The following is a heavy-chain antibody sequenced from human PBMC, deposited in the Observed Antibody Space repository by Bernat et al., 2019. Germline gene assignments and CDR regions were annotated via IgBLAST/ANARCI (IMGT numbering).Heavy chain of an antibody. CDR3: ARDFSTSHASFDC. Sequence: QVQLAQPGAEVKKPGASVKVSCKASGYTFSSYSLHWLRQAPGQGLEWMAIINPGDGSTTYAQKFQGRVTVTRDTSTTTVYMDLSGLRSEDTAVYYCARDFSTSHASFDCWGQGTLVTVSS. V-gene: IGHV1-46*01. J-gene: IGHJ4*02. CDR2: INPGDGST. CDR1: GYTFSSYS. D-gene: IGHD6-6*01.